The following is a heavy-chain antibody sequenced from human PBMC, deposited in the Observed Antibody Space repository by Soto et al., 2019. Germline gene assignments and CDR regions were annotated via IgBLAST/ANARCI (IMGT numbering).Heavy chain of an antibody. D-gene: IGHD6-13*01. J-gene: IGHJ6*02. CDR1: GGTFSSYA. Sequence: QVQLVQSGAEVKKPGSSVKVSCKASGGTFSSYAISLVRQAPGQGLEWMGGIIPSFGTADYAQKLQGRVTITADESTSPAYMGLSSLRSEDTAVYYCASLIAAAGPPHRPRSYYGMDVWGQGTTVTVSS. CDR2: IIPSFGTA. V-gene: IGHV1-69*12. CDR3: ASLIAAAGPPHRPRSYYGMDV.